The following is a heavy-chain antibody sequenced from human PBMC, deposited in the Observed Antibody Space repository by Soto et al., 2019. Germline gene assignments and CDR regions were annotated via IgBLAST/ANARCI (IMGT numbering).Heavy chain of an antibody. Sequence: GGSLRLSCAASGFTFSSYSMNWVRQAPGKGLEWVSSISSSSSYIYYADSVKGRFTISRDNAKNSLYLQMNSLRAEDTAVYYCARDVKLDGVDTAMFYYYYGMDVWGQGTTVTVSS. CDR1: GFTFSSYS. CDR3: ARDVKLDGVDTAMFYYYYGMDV. D-gene: IGHD5-18*01. V-gene: IGHV3-21*01. J-gene: IGHJ6*02. CDR2: ISSSSSYI.